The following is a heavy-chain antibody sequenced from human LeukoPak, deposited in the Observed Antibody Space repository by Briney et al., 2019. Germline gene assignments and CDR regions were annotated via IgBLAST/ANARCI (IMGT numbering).Heavy chain of an antibody. Sequence: SETLSLNCTVSGYSISNGYFWGWIRQPPGKGLEWIGSIYYSGSTYCNPSLKSRVTISVDTSKNQFSLKLSSVTAADTAVYYCARASDRDYDSLGNWFDPWGQGTLVTVSS. V-gene: IGHV4-38-2*02. CDR3: ARASDRDYDSLGNWFDP. CDR1: GYSISNGYF. J-gene: IGHJ5*02. CDR2: IYYSGST. D-gene: IGHD3-22*01.